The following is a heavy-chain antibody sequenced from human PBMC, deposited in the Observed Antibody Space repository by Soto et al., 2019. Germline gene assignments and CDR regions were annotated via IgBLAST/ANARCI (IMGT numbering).Heavy chain of an antibody. V-gene: IGHV4-39*01. CDR2: IYHSGST. CDR3: ARETGGAIDY. D-gene: IGHD1-26*01. CDR1: GDSISTSSYY. J-gene: IGHJ4*02. Sequence: QLQLQESGPGLLRPSETLTLTCTVSGDSISTSSYYWGWVRQPPGKGLEWIGTIYHSGSTFYKPSLRSRVTLSVDMSRNQFSLKVNPVTAADTATYYCARETGGAIDYWGQGILVTVSS.